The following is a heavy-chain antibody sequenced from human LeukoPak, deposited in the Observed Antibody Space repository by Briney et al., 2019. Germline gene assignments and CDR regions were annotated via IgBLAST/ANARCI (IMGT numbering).Heavy chain of an antibody. D-gene: IGHD2-2*01. CDR2: IYPGDSDT. J-gene: IGHJ5*02. V-gene: IGHV5-51*07. Sequence: GESLKISCKGSGYSFTSYWIGWVHQMPGKGLEWMGIIYPGDSDTSYSPSFQGQVTISVDKSITTAYLQWSSLKASDTAMYYCARGWYCSSTSCSFDPWGQGTLVTVSS. CDR1: GYSFTSYW. CDR3: ARGWYCSSTSCSFDP.